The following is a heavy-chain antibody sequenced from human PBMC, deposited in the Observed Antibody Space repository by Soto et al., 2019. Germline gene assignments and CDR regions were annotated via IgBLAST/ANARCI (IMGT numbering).Heavy chain of an antibody. CDR1: GGSISSGGYS. CDR2: IYHSGST. J-gene: IGHJ4*02. V-gene: IGHV4-30-2*01. Sequence: QLQLQESGSGLVKPSQTLSLTCAVSGGSISSGGYSWSWIRQPPGKGLEWIGYIYHSGSTYYNPSLKSRVTIPVDRSKNHFSLKLSSVTAADTAVYYWAAGGGLPRYYWGQGTLVTVSS. D-gene: IGHD5-12*01. CDR3: AAGGGLPRYY.